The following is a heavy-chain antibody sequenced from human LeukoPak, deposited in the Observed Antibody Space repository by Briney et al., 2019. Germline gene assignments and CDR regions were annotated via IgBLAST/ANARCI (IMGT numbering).Heavy chain of an antibody. CDR2: ISYDGSNK. Sequence: GGSLRLSCAASGFTFSSYGMHWVRQAPGKGLEWVAVISYDGSNKYYADSVKGRFTISRDNSKNTLYLQMNSLRAEDTAVYYCANPNGYSSSWYYFDYWGQGTLVTVSS. V-gene: IGHV3-30*18. D-gene: IGHD6-13*01. J-gene: IGHJ4*02. CDR3: ANPNGYSSSWYYFDY. CDR1: GFTFSSYG.